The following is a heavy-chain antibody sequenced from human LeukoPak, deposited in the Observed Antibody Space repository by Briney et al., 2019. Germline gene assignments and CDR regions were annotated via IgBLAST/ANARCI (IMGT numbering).Heavy chain of an antibody. CDR3: ARGKGIAVAGRAPYNYYYMDV. V-gene: IGHV1-18*04. Sequence: ASVKVSCKASGYTFTGYYMHWVRQAPGQGLEWMGWISAYNGNTNYAQKLQGRVTMTTDTSTSTAYMELRSLRSDDTAVYYCARGKGIAVAGRAPYNYYYMDVWGKGTTVTVSS. J-gene: IGHJ6*03. D-gene: IGHD6-19*01. CDR2: ISAYNGNT. CDR1: GYTFTGYY.